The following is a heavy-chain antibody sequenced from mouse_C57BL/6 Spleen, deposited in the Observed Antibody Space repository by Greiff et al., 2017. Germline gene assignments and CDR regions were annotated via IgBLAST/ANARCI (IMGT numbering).Heavy chain of an antibody. V-gene: IGHV3-6*01. CDR3: AREEAYYYAMEY. CDR2: ISDDGSN. Sequence: EVQLVESGPGLVKPSPSLSLTCSVTGYSITSGYYWNWIRQFPGNKLEWMGYISDDGSNNYNPALKNRISITRDTSKNQFFLKLNSVTTEDTATYYCAREEAYYYAMEYWGQGTSVTVSS. CDR1: GYSITSGYY. J-gene: IGHJ4*01. D-gene: IGHD6-1*01.